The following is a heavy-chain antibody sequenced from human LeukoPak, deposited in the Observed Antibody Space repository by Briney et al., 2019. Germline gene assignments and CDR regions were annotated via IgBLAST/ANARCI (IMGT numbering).Heavy chain of an antibody. CDR2: IYYSGST. CDR3: ARVPSYCSGGSCHDYYYYYGMDV. Sequence: SETLSLTCTVSGDSISSYYWSWIRQPPGKGLEWIGYIYYSGSTNYNPSLKSRVTISVDTSKNQFSLKLSSVTAADTAVYYCARVPSYCSGGSCHDYYYYYGMDVWGQGTTVTVSS. CDR1: GDSISSYY. D-gene: IGHD2-15*01. J-gene: IGHJ6*02. V-gene: IGHV4-59*08.